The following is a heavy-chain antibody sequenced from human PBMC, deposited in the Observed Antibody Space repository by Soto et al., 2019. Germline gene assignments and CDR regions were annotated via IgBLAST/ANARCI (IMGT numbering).Heavy chain of an antibody. J-gene: IGHJ6*03. Sequence: EVQLVESGGGLVQPGGSLRLSCAASGFTVSSNYMSWVRQAPGKGLEWVSVIYSGGSTYYADSVKGRFTISRDNSKNTLYLQMNSLRAEDTAVYYCARGGTMVRGVDYYYYMDVWGKGTTVTLSS. V-gene: IGHV3-66*01. D-gene: IGHD3-10*01. CDR3: ARGGTMVRGVDYYYYMDV. CDR1: GFTVSSNY. CDR2: IYSGGST.